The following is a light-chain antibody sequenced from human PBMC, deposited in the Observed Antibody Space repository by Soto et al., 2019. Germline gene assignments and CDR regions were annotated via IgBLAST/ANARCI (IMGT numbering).Light chain of an antibody. Sequence: MQMTQSPSSLSASVGDRVTITCRASQGISSALAWYQQRPGKAPKLLIYDVSSLQSGVPSRFSGSGSGTEFTLTISSLQPDDFATYYCQHYKMYSPWTFGQGTKVDIK. J-gene: IGKJ1*01. V-gene: IGKV1-13*02. CDR1: QGISSA. CDR3: QHYKMYSPWT. CDR2: DVS.